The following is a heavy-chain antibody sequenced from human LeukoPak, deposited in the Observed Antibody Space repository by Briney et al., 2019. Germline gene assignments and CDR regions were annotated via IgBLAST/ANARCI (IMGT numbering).Heavy chain of an antibody. Sequence: GGSLRLSCAASGFTFSSYWMHWVRQAPGKGLMWVSRINSDGSSTSYVDSVKGRFTISRDNSKNTLYLQMNSLRVDDTAVYYCARDFGFDSKNPFDTWGQGTLVTVSS. V-gene: IGHV3-74*01. CDR2: INSDGSST. D-gene: IGHD3-9*01. CDR3: ARDFGFDSKNPFDT. CDR1: GFTFSSYW. J-gene: IGHJ3*02.